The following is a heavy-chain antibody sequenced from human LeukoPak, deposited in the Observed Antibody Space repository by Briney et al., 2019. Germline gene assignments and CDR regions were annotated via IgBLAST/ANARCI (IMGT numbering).Heavy chain of an antibody. CDR2: INPNSGGT. CDR3: ARVIVRGSYVDY. CDR1: GYTSTGYY. V-gene: IGHV1-2*02. D-gene: IGHD2/OR15-2a*01. J-gene: IGHJ4*02. Sequence: GASVKVSCKASGYTSTGYYMHWVRQAPGQGLEWMGWINPNSGGTNYAQKFQGRATMTRDTSISTAYMELSRLRSDDTAVYYCARVIVRGSYVDYWGQGTLVTVSS.